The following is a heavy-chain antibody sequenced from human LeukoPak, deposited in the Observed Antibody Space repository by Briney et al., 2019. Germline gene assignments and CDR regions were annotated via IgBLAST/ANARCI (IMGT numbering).Heavy chain of an antibody. CDR1: GFTFSSYA. Sequence: GGSLRLSCAASGFTFSSYAMSWVRQAPGKGLEWISGISGSGESTYYADSVKGRFTISRDNSKNTLYLQMNSLRAEDTAVYYCAKVLDGTGYWNYYFDSWGQGTLVTVSS. CDR3: AKVLDGTGYWNYYFDS. J-gene: IGHJ4*02. D-gene: IGHD3-22*01. V-gene: IGHV3-23*01. CDR2: ISGSGEST.